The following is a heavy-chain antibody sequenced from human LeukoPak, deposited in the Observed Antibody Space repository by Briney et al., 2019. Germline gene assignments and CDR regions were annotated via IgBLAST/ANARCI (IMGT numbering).Heavy chain of an antibody. CDR3: ARGVDY. Sequence: GGSLRLSCAASGFTPISYLMHCGRQAPGEGRVWVSRITTDGSTTSYADSVKGRFTISRDNAKNPLYLQMNSLRVADTAVYYCARGVDYWGQGTLVAVSS. J-gene: IGHJ4*02. CDR1: GFTPISYL. CDR2: ITTDGSTT. V-gene: IGHV3-74*01.